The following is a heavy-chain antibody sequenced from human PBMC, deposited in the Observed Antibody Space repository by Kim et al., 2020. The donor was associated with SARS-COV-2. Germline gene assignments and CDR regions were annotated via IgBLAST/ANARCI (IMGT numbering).Heavy chain of an antibody. V-gene: IGHV3-23*01. J-gene: IGHJ4*02. D-gene: IGHD6-13*01. CDR3: AKVSAAVCFDY. CDR2: GST. Sequence: GSTYYADSVKGRFTISRDNSKNTLYLQMNSLRAEDTAVYYCAKVSAAVCFDYWGQGTLVTVSS.